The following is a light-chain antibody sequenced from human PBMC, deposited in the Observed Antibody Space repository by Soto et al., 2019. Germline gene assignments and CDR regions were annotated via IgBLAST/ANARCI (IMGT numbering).Light chain of an antibody. J-gene: IGKJ1*01. Sequence: EIVMTQSPATLSVSPGERATLSCRASQSVSSNLAWYQQKPGQAPRLLIYGASTRPTGIPARFSGSGSGTEFTLSSSSLRSADFAVYYCQQYNNWPPWTFGQGTKVEIK. CDR3: QQYNNWPPWT. V-gene: IGKV3-15*01. CDR2: GAS. CDR1: QSVSSN.